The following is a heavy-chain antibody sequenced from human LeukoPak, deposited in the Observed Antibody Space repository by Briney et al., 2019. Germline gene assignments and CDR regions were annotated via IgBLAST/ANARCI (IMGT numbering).Heavy chain of an antibody. V-gene: IGHV1-18*01. CDR2: ITVFTDNT. CDR3: TTYNFDY. Sequence: ASVKVSCKASGDTYSLYGFNWVRQAPGQGLEWMGWITVFTDNTNYVQNLQGRVTMTTDTSTSTVYMELRSLRSDDTAVYFCTTYNFDYWGQGTLVTVSS. J-gene: IGHJ4*02. CDR1: GDTYSLYG.